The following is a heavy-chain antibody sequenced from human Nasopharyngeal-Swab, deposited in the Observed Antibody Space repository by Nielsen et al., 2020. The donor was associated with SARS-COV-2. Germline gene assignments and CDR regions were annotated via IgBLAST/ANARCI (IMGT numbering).Heavy chain of an antibody. Sequence: ASVQVSCKASGYTFTTYYMHWVRQAPGQGLEWMGVINPSGGSTSDAQKFQGRVTMTTDTSTSTAYMELRSLRSDDTAVYYCARGHDYGSNFDYWGQGTLVTVSS. J-gene: IGHJ4*02. CDR2: INPSGGST. CDR1: GYTFTTYY. D-gene: IGHD4-23*01. V-gene: IGHV1-46*01. CDR3: ARGHDYGSNFDY.